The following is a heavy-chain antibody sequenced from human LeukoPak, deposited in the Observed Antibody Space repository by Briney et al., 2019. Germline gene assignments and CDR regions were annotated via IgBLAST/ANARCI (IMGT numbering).Heavy chain of an antibody. J-gene: IGHJ5*02. D-gene: IGHD5-18*01. CDR2: FYYTGTT. V-gene: IGHV4-39*01. CDR3: ARLREDTSMFNWFDP. Sequence: PETLSLTCTVSGGSIRSSSYYWDWIRQPPGKGLEWIGSFYYTGTTFYNPSLKSRVSISVDTSKNQFSLKLTSVTATDTAVYYCARLREDTSMFNWFDPWGQGTLVTVSS. CDR1: GGSIRSSSYY.